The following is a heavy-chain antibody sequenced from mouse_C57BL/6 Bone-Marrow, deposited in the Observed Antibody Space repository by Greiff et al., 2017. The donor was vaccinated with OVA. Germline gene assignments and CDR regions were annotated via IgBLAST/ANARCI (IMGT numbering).Heavy chain of an antibody. CDR2: INPNYGTT. CDR3: AREITTVDYYAMDY. V-gene: IGHV1-39*01. J-gene: IGHJ4*01. D-gene: IGHD1-1*01. CDR1: GYSFTDYN. Sequence: QLQQSGPELVKPGASVKISCKASGYSFTDYNMNWVKQSNGKSLEWIGVINPNYGTTSYNQKFKGKATLTVDQSSSTAYMQLNSLTSEDSAVYYCAREITTVDYYAMDYWGQGTSVTVSS.